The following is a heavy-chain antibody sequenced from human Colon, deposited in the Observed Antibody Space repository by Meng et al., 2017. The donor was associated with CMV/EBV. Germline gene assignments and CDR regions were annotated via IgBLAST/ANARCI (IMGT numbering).Heavy chain of an antibody. D-gene: IGHD3-16*01. CDR1: FTCSDYY. V-gene: IGHV3-11*01. Sequence: FTCSDYYLSWIRQDPGQGLEWVSYISGSGSTVHYADSVKGRFTISRDNAQNSLYLQMNSLRAEDTAVYYCARDTGESPSYYYYGMDVWGQGTTVTVSS. CDR3: ARDTGESPSYYYYGMDV. CDR2: ISGSGSTV. J-gene: IGHJ6*02.